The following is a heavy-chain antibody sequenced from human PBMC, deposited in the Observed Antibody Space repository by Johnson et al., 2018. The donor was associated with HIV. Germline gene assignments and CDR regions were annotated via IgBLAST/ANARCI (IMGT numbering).Heavy chain of an antibody. Sequence: QVQLVESGGGVVQPGRSLRLSCAASGFSFSTYAMHWVRQAPGKGLEWLIVISYDGSNKNYADSVKGRFTISRDNAKNSLYLQMNSLRAEDTGVYYCARDRGAARDAFDIWGQGTMVTVSS. CDR3: ARDRGAARDAFDI. CDR1: GFSFSTYA. D-gene: IGHD6-6*01. CDR2: ISYDGSNK. J-gene: IGHJ3*02. V-gene: IGHV3-30*04.